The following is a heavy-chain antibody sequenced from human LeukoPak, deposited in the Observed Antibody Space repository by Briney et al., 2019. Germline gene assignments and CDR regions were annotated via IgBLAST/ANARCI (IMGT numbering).Heavy chain of an antibody. Sequence: GGSLRLSCAASGFTFSSYSMNWVRQAPGKGLEWVSSISSSSSYIYYADSVKGRFTISRDNAKNSLYLQMNSLRAEDTAVYYCARGAAVAGNAHAFDIWGQGTMVTVSS. D-gene: IGHD6-19*01. CDR2: ISSSSSYI. J-gene: IGHJ3*02. CDR3: ARGAAVAGNAHAFDI. CDR1: GFTFSSYS. V-gene: IGHV3-21*04.